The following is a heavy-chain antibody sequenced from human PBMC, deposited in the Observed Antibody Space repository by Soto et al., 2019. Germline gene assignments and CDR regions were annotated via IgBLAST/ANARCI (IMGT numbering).Heavy chain of an antibody. D-gene: IGHD2-8*01. J-gene: IGHJ3*01. CDR2: IGSSDI. V-gene: IGHV3-23*01. Sequence: GGSLRLSCAAAGFTFNIHAMIWVRQAPGKGLEWVSSIGSSDIYYADSVKGRFTISRDNSKKVLFLQMNSLRADDTAIYYCAKDRFNGNGVFDGFDVWGQGTVVTVSS. CDR1: GFTFNIHA. CDR3: AKDRFNGNGVFDGFDV.